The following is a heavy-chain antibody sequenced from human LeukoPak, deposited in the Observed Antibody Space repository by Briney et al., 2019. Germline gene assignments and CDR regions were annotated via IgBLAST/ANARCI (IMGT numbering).Heavy chain of an antibody. CDR2: IYYSGST. Sequence: PSETLSLTCTVSGGSISSSYWSWIRQPPGKGLEWIAYIYYSGSTNYNPSLKSRVTISVDTSKNQFSLKLSSVTAADTAVYCCAKFRSGWYYFDYWGQGTLVTVSS. J-gene: IGHJ4*02. CDR1: GGSISSSY. V-gene: IGHV4-59*01. D-gene: IGHD6-19*01. CDR3: AKFRSGWYYFDY.